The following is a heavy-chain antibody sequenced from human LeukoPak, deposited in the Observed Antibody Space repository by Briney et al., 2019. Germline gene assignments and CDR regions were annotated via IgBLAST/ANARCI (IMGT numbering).Heavy chain of an antibody. Sequence: GGSLRLSCAASGFTFSSYAMSWVRQAPGKGLEWVSGISGSVGSTYYADSVKGRFTITRDNSKNTLYLQMNNLRAEDTAVYYCARSYNDYGTPGGIDPWGQGTLVTVSS. CDR2: ISGSVGST. J-gene: IGHJ5*02. CDR3: ARSYNDYGTPGGIDP. D-gene: IGHD4-17*01. CDR1: GFTFSSYA. V-gene: IGHV3-23*01.